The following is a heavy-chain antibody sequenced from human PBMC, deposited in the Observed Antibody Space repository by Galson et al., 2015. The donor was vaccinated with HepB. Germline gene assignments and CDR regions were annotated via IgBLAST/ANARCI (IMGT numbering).Heavy chain of an antibody. Sequence: SVKVSCKASGGTFSSYAISWVRQAPGQGLEWMGGIIPIFGTANYAQKCQGRVTITADESTSTAYMELSSLRSEDTAVYYCARGVAVAGYDAFDIWGQGTMVTVSS. CDR3: ARGVAVAGYDAFDI. CDR2: IIPIFGTA. D-gene: IGHD6-19*01. CDR1: GGTFSSYA. J-gene: IGHJ3*02. V-gene: IGHV1-69*13.